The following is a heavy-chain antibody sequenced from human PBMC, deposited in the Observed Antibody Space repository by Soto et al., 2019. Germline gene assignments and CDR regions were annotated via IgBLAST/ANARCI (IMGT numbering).Heavy chain of an antibody. CDR3: ARDSNNYYHSSVYYPFDY. CDR1: GDSVSSNSAA. D-gene: IGHD3-22*01. Sequence: SQTLSLTCAISGDSVSSNSAAWNWIRQSPSRGLEWLGRTYYRSKWYNDYAVSVKSRITINPDTSKNQFSLQLNSVTPEDTAVYYCARDSNNYYHSSVYYPFDYCGHGTLVTVSS. CDR2: TYYRSKWYN. V-gene: IGHV6-1*01. J-gene: IGHJ4*01.